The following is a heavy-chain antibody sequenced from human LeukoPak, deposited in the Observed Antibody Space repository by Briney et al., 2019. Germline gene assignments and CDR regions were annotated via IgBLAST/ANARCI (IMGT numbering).Heavy chain of an antibody. V-gene: IGHV3-23*01. CDR2: ISGSGGST. CDR3: AKSEPEYYDFWSGYTPSSSSDY. D-gene: IGHD3-3*01. J-gene: IGHJ4*02. Sequence: GGSLRLSCAASGFTFSSYAMSWVRQAPGKGLEWVSAISGSGGSTYYADSVKGRFTISRDNSKNTPYLQMNSLRAEDTAVYYCAKSEPEYYDFWSGYTPSSSSDYWGQGTLVTVSS. CDR1: GFTFSSYA.